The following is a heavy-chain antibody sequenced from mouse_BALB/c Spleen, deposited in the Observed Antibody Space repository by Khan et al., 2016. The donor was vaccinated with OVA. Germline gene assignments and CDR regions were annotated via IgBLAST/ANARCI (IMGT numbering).Heavy chain of an antibody. CDR2: VNPNNGGT. D-gene: IGHD1-1*01. CDR1: GYSFTGYY. J-gene: IGHJ1*01. Sequence: VQLQQSGPDLVKPGASMKISCKASGYSFTGYYIHWVKQSLGKSLEWIGRVNPNNGGTSYNQKFKGKAILTVDKSSNTAYMELRSLTSEDSAVYSCAIYHGYFDVWGAGTTVTVSS. CDR3: AIYHGYFDV. V-gene: IGHV1-26*01.